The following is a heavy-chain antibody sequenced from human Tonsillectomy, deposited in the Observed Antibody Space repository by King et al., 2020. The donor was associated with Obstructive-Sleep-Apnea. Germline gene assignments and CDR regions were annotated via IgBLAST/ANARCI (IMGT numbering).Heavy chain of an antibody. CDR3: ARGSSRSFDL. Sequence: VKLVESGAEVKKPGASVKVSCKASGYTFTSAEIHWVRQAPGQGLEWMGWMNPNSGNTAYVQKFQGRVTMTRSPSISTAYMELTRLRSTDTAVYFCARGSSRSFDLWGQGTLVTVSS. V-gene: IGHV1-8*01. CDR1: GYTFTSAE. CDR2: MNPNSGNT. J-gene: IGHJ4*02. D-gene: IGHD6-13*01.